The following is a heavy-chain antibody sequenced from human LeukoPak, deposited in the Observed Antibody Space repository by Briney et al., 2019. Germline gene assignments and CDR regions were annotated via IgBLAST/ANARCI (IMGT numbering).Heavy chain of an antibody. D-gene: IGHD4-11*01. CDR3: ARQRVSDTVYYYYMDV. Sequence: GESLKISCKGSGYSFTSYWIGWARQMPGKGLEWMGIIYPGDSDTRYSPSFQGQVTTSADKSISTAYLQWSSLKASDTAMYYCARQRVSDTVYYYYMDVWGKGTTVTVSS. V-gene: IGHV5-51*01. CDR2: IYPGDSDT. J-gene: IGHJ6*03. CDR1: GYSFTSYW.